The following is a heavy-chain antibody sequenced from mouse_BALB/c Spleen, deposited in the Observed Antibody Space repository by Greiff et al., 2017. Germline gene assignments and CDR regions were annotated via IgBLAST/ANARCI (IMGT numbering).Heavy chain of an antibody. Sequence: EVLLVESGAGLVKPGGSLKLSCAASGFTFSSYTMSWVRQTPEKRLEWVATISSGGSYTYYQDSVKGRFTISRDTAKNTLYLKMSSLKSEDTAMYYCTRGGYGSSYDAMDYGGQGTSVTVSS. CDR2: ISSGGSYT. V-gene: IGHV5-6-4*01. CDR3: TRGGYGSSYDAMDY. J-gene: IGHJ4*01. CDR1: GFTFSSYT. D-gene: IGHD1-1*01.